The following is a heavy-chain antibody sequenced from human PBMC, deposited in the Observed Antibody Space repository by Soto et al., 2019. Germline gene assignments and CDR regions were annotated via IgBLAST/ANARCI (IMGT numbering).Heavy chain of an antibody. CDR2: INHSGST. V-gene: IGHV4-34*01. CDR3: AREGYSYGYGGGFVNY. CDR1: GGSFSCYY. D-gene: IGHD5-18*01. J-gene: IGHJ4*02. Sequence: SETLSLTCAVYGGSFSCYYWIWIRQPPGKGLEWIGEINHSGSTNYNPSLKSRVTISVDTSKNQFSLKLSSVTAADTAVYYCAREGYSYGYGGGFVNYWGQGTLVTVS.